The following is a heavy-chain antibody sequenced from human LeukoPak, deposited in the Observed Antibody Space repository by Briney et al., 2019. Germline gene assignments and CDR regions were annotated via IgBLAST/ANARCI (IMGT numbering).Heavy chain of an antibody. CDR1: GGSISSGSYY. D-gene: IGHD5-18*01. J-gene: IGHJ4*02. Sequence: SETLSLTCTVSGGSISSGSYYWSWIRQPAGKGLEWIGRVYTSGSTNYNPSLKSRVTISIDTSKNQFSLNLSSVTAADTAFNYCARGGYRDGDVEWGQGTLVTVSS. V-gene: IGHV4-61*02. CDR2: VYTSGST. CDR3: ARGGYRDGDVE.